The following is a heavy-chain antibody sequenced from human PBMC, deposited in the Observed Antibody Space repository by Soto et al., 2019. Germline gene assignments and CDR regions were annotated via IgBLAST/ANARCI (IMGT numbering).Heavy chain of an antibody. D-gene: IGHD4-17*01. CDR2: ISSDGHAE. CDR3: AKDVDYGGNHWGH. V-gene: IGHV3-30*18. Sequence: GGSLRLSCVVSGFAFNTSDMQWVRQAPGKGLEWVAAISSDGHAEFYADFVKGRFTVSRENSKNTVYLQMDRLRAEDTAVYYCAKDVDYGGNHWGHWGPGTLVTVSS. CDR1: GFAFNTSD. J-gene: IGHJ4*02.